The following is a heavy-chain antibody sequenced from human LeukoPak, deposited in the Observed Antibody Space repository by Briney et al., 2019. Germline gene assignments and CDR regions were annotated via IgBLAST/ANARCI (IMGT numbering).Heavy chain of an antibody. V-gene: IGHV1-2*02. D-gene: IGHD1-26*01. CDR3: ARVISGSYRYSNWFDP. CDR1: GYTFTGYY. J-gene: IGHJ5*02. Sequence: ASVKVSCKASGYTFTGYYMHWVRQAPGQGLEWMGWINPNSGGTNYAQKFQGRVTMTRDTSISTAYMERSRLRSDDTAVYYCARVISGSYRYSNWFDPWGQGTLVTVSS. CDR2: INPNSGGT.